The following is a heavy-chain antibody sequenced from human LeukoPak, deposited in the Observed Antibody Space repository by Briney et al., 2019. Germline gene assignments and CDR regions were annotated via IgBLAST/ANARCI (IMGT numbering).Heavy chain of an antibody. J-gene: IGHJ6*03. CDR2: ISSSSSYI. CDR3: ARAIVVVPAARNYYYYMDV. D-gene: IGHD2-2*01. Sequence: GGSLRLSCAASGVTFSSYSMNWDRQAPGKGLEWVSSISSSSSYIYYADSVKGRFTISRDNAKNSLYLQMNSLRAEDTAVYYCARAIVVVPAARNYYYYMDVWGKGTTVTVSS. V-gene: IGHV3-21*01. CDR1: GVTFSSYS.